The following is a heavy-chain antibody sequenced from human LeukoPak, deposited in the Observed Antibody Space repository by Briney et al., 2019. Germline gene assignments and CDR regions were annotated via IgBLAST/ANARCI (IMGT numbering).Heavy chain of an antibody. J-gene: IGHJ3*02. V-gene: IGHV1-46*01. CDR2: INPSGGT. Sequence: ASVNVSCKASGYTFTNNYMHWVRQAPGQGLEWMGLINPSGGTRYAQKFQGRVTMTRDTSTSTLYMELSSLRSEDTAVYYCAREGSSGGCNPMKAFDIWGQGTMVTVSS. CDR3: AREGSSGGCNPMKAFDI. CDR1: GYTFTNNY. D-gene: IGHD6-19*01.